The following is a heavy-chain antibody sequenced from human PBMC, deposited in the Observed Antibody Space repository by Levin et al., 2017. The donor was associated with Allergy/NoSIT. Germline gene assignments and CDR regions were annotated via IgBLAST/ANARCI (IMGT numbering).Heavy chain of an antibody. V-gene: IGHV4-59*01. D-gene: IGHD2-15*01. CDR1: GGSISTYF. CDR3: ARDRVITSGSTYYYYGMDV. Sequence: SETLCLTCTVSGGSISTYFWSWIRQPPGKGLEWIGHLSSSGNSNYNPSLKSRVTISVDTSKNQLSLKLTSVTAADRAVYYCARDRVITSGSTYYYYGMDVWGQGTTVTVSS. J-gene: IGHJ6*02. CDR2: LSSSGNS.